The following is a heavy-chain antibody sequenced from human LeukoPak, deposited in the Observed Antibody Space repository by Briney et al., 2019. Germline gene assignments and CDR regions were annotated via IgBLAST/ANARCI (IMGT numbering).Heavy chain of an antibody. D-gene: IGHD1-26*01. J-gene: IGHJ4*02. CDR3: AKSYSGSYYVIDY. Sequence: GGSLRLSCAASGFTFSGYAIHWVRQAPGKGLEWVALISYDGSNKYYADSVKGRFTISRDNSKNKLYLQMNSLRTEDTAVYYCAKSYSGSYYVIDYWGQGTLVTVSS. CDR1: GFTFSGYA. V-gene: IGHV3-30-3*02. CDR2: ISYDGSNK.